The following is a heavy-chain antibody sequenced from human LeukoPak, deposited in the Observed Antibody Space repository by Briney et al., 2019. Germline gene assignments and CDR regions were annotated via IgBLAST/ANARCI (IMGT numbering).Heavy chain of an antibody. V-gene: IGHV1-2*02. CDR3: AKDAFSGFSSSYNMDS. CDR2: INPSSGVT. D-gene: IGHD2-2*01. J-gene: IGHJ4*02. CDR1: GYSVTGHY. Sequence: ASVRVSCTASGYSVTGHYLHWVRQAPGQGLEWMGWINPSSGVTNYAQNFQGRVTMTRDASINTAYMELNSLTSDDTAMYYCAKDAFSGFSSSYNMDSWGQGTLVTVAS.